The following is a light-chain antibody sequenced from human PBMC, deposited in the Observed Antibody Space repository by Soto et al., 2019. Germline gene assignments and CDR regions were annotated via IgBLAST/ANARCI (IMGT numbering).Light chain of an antibody. Sequence: QSVLTQPPSASGSPGQSVTISCTGTSSDVGGYNFVSWYQQHPGKAPKLMIYEVTKRPSGVPDRFSGSRSGNTASLTVSGLQPEDEADYYCSSYGDNNILVFGTGTKVTVL. CDR3: SSYGDNNILV. CDR2: EVT. V-gene: IGLV2-8*01. CDR1: SSDVGGYNF. J-gene: IGLJ1*01.